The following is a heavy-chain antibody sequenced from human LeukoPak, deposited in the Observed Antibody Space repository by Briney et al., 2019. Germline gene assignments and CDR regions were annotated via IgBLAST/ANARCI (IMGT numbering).Heavy chain of an antibody. V-gene: IGHV4-4*07. CDR1: GGSISSYY. Sequence: SETLSLTCTVSGGSISSYYYSWIRQPAGKGLEWIGHIYTSGSTNYNPSLKSRVTMSVDTSKNQFSLKLSSVTAADTAVYYCARGPTTVTRAFDYWGQGTLVTVSS. CDR3: ARGPTTVTRAFDY. J-gene: IGHJ4*02. D-gene: IGHD4-17*01. CDR2: IYTSGST.